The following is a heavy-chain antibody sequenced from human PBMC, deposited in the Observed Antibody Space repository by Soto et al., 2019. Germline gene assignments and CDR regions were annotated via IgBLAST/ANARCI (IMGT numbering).Heavy chain of an antibody. CDR1: GYTFTGYY. D-gene: IGHD2-15*01. Sequence: GPSVKVSGKAFGYTFTGYYMHWVRQAPGQGLEWMGWINPNSGGTNYAQKFQGRVTMTRDTSTSTAYMELTSLTSEDTAIYYCAAELYSGGRCCSFDLWGQGTMVTVSS. CDR2: INPNSGGT. J-gene: IGHJ3*01. V-gene: IGHV1-2*02. CDR3: AAELYSGGRCCSFDL.